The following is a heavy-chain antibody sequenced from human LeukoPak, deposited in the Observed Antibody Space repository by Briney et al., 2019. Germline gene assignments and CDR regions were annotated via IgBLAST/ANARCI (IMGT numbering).Heavy chain of an antibody. CDR2: ISSSASYI. CDR1: GFTFRSYS. Sequence: GGSLRLSCAASGFTFRSYSMNWVRQAPGKGLAWVSFISSSASYIYYADSLKGRFTISRDNAKNSLYLQMTSLRAEDTAVYYCAGRAHCGGDCYRTPGYFDYWGQGTLVTVSS. CDR3: AGRAHCGGDCYRTPGYFDY. J-gene: IGHJ4*02. D-gene: IGHD2-21*02. V-gene: IGHV3-21*06.